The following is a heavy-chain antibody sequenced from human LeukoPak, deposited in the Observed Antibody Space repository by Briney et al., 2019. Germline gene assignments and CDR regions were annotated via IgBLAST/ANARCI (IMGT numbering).Heavy chain of an antibody. CDR1: GFTFSSYA. Sequence: GGSLRLSCAASGFTFSSYAMSWVRQAPGKGLEWVSAISGSGGSTYYADSVKGRFTISRDNSKSTLYLQMNSLRAEDTAVYYCAKSLGYFDWLNDYWGQGTLVTVSS. D-gene: IGHD3-9*01. CDR2: ISGSGGST. V-gene: IGHV3-23*01. J-gene: IGHJ4*02. CDR3: AKSLGYFDWLNDY.